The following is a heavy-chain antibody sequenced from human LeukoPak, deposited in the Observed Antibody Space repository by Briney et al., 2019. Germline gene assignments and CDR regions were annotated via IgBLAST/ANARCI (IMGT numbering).Heavy chain of an antibody. CDR2: ITWNSDDM. V-gene: IGHV3-9*01. D-gene: IGHD3-9*01. Sequence: SLRLSCAASGFTFDGYVMYWVRQAPGKGLEWVSGITWNSDDMAYADSVKGRFTISRDNAKNCLYLQMNSLRVEDTALYYCTKVTDWRTGFDYWGQGTLVTVSS. J-gene: IGHJ4*02. CDR1: GFTFDGYV. CDR3: TKVTDWRTGFDY.